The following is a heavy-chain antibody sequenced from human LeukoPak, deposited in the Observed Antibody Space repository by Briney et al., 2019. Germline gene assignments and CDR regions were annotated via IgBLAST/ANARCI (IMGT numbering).Heavy chain of an antibody. D-gene: IGHD2-15*01. J-gene: IGHJ5*02. Sequence: SETLSLTCTVSGGSINTYYWSWLRQPPGKGLEWIGYISDSGSLSYNSSLKSRVTISIDTSKKQFSLMLSSVTAADTAIYYCARSTQRCCSGGTCFPYWFDPWGRGALVTVSS. V-gene: IGHV4-59*01. CDR1: GGSINTYY. CDR2: ISDSGSL. CDR3: ARSTQRCCSGGTCFPYWFDP.